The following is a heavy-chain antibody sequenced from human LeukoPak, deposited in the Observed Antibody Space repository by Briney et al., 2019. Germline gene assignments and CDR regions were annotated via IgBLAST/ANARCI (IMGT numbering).Heavy chain of an antibody. CDR2: IIPIFGTA. D-gene: IGHD2-15*01. J-gene: IGHJ4*02. V-gene: IGHV1-69*05. Sequence: SSVTVSFKDSGGTFISYAISWVRQAPGQGLEWMGRIIPIFGTAKYAQKFQGRVTITTDESTSTAYMELSSLRSEDAAVYYCTSGSSLPYFDYWGQGTLVTVSS. CDR3: TSGSSLPYFDY. CDR1: GGTFISYA.